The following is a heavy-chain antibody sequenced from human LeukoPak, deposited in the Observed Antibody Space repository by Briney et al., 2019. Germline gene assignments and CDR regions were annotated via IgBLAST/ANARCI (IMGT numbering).Heavy chain of an antibody. CDR2: IYYSGST. CDR3: ARHAYSSSWYLDY. CDR1: GGSISSYY. Sequence: SETLSLTCTVSGGSISSYYWSWIRQPPGKGLEWIGYIYYSGSTNYNPSLKSRVTISVDTSKNQFSLKLSSVTAADTAVCYCARHAYSSSWYLDYWGQGTLVTVSS. D-gene: IGHD6-13*01. V-gene: IGHV4-59*08. J-gene: IGHJ4*02.